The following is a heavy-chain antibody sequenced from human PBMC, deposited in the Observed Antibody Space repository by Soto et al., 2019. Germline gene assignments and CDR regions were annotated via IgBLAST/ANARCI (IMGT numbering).Heavy chain of an antibody. J-gene: IGHJ6*02. Sequence: SETPSLTCSVSGYSVSSSDYYWAWIRQPPGKGLEWIGSMLYSGLTYYNPSLKSRVTLSVDTPKNQFSVRLNSVTASDTAVYYCAPLSVSLSGPYGIHVWGQGTTVTVSS. D-gene: IGHD2-15*01. CDR1: GYSVSSSDYY. V-gene: IGHV4-39*05. CDR3: APLSVSLSGPYGIHV. CDR2: MLYSGLT.